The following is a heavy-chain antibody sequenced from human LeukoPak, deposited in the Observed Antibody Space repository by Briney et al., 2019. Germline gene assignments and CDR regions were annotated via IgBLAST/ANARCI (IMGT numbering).Heavy chain of an antibody. Sequence: PGGSLSLSCAASGFTFSSYAMHWVRQAPGKGLEWVAVISYDGSNKYYADSVKGRFTISRDNSKNTLYLQMNSLRAEDTAVYYCATQPSWRIAVADNNWFDPWGQGTLVTVSS. CDR1: GFTFSSYA. D-gene: IGHD6-19*01. CDR3: ATQPSWRIAVADNNWFDP. J-gene: IGHJ5*02. V-gene: IGHV3-30*01. CDR2: ISYDGSNK.